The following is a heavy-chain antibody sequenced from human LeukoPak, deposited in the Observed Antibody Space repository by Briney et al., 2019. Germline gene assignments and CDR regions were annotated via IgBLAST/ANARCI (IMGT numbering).Heavy chain of an antibody. CDR2: MYYSGSA. J-gene: IGHJ4*02. D-gene: IGHD5-12*01. Sequence: SETLSLTCTVSGGTISSYYWSWIRQPPGKGLEWIGYMYYSGSANYNPSLKSRVTISVDTSNNQFSLRLSSVAAADTAVYYCARDGGYRRFDYWGQGALVTVSS. CDR1: GGTISSYY. V-gene: IGHV4-59*01. CDR3: ARDGGYRRFDY.